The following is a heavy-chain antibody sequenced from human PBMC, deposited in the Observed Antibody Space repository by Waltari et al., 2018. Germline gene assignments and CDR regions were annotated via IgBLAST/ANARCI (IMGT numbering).Heavy chain of an antibody. CDR1: GFTFSSYG. CDR3: VTDLWELKDGTYFDY. CDR2: IRYDGSNK. V-gene: IGHV3-30*02. J-gene: IGHJ4*02. Sequence: QVQLVESGGGVVQPGRSLRLSCAASGFTFSSYGMHWFRQAPGKGLEWVTFIRYDGSNKYYADSVKGRFTISRDNSKNTLYLQMNSLRAEDTAIYYCVTDLWELKDGTYFDYWGQGTLVTVSS. D-gene: IGHD1-26*01.